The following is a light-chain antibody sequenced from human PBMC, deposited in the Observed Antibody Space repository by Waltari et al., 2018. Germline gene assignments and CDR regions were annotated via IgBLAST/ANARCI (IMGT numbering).Light chain of an antibody. CDR2: GLN. CDR3: AVWDDVLNCHV. V-gene: IGLV1-44*01. CDR1: MSNVGSNT. Sequence: QFVVTQTLSASGTPGQTVIMTCSGSMSNVGSNTVHWYQQVPGRAPNLVIGGLNHRPSGFPDRFSASKSGTTASLAIRGLQSEDEADYYCAVWDDVLNCHVFGSGSKVTVL. J-gene: IGLJ1*01.